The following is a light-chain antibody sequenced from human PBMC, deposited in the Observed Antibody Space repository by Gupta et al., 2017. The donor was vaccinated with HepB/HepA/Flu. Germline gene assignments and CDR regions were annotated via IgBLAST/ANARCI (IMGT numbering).Light chain of an antibody. CDR1: SSNIGAGYD. CDR3: NAYNRNNSRVS. Sequence: QSVLTQRPSVSGAPCPRVTISCTGSSSNIGAGYDVHWYQQLPGTAPKLLIYGNINRHSGVTDRFSGSKSDNTASLTITGLQAEEEANYYCNAYNRNNSRVSFGGGTNLTVL. V-gene: IGLV1-40*01. J-gene: IGLJ2*01. CDR2: GNI.